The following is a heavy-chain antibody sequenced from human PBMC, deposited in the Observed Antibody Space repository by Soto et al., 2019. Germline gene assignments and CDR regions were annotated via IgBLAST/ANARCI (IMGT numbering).Heavy chain of an antibody. J-gene: IGHJ4*02. V-gene: IGHV2-26*01. CDR3: ARISTYARDLDY. CDR2: ILSNDEK. CDR1: GFSLSDARVG. D-gene: IGHD2-2*01. Sequence: QVTLKESGPVLVEPTETLTLTCTVSGFSLSDARVGVSWIRQPPGKALEWLAHILSNDEKSYSTSLKSSLTTSKDTSKSQVVRTKTHMDPVDTATYASARISTYARDLDYWGQGTLVTVSS.